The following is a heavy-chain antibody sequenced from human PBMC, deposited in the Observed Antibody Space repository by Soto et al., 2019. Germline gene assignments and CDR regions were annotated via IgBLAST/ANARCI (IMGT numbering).Heavy chain of an antibody. D-gene: IGHD1-26*01. CDR2: MYSGTTT. V-gene: IGHV3-53*01. J-gene: IGHJ4*02. Sequence: GGSLRLSCAASGFTVITHYMIWVRQAPGKGLEWVSIMYSGTTTYYADSVQGRFTISRDDSRNTLYLQMNSLRAEDTAIYYCARGNVHSGSQNFAYWGQGTPVTVSS. CDR3: ARGNVHSGSQNFAY. CDR1: GFTVITHY.